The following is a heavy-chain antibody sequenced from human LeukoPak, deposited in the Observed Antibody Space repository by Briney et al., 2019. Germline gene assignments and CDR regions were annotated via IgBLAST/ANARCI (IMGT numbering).Heavy chain of an antibody. J-gene: IGHJ6*04. CDR1: GYTFTSYG. CDR3: ARGRFIRGAAAGKNYYYYGMDV. CDR2: ISAYNGNT. V-gene: IGHV1-18*04. D-gene: IGHD6-13*01. Sequence: GASVKVSCKASGYTFTSYGISWGRQAPGHGLEWMGWISAYNGNTNYAQKLQGRVTMTTDTSTSTAYMELRSLRSDDTAVYYCARGRFIRGAAAGKNYYYYGMDVWGKGTTVTVSS.